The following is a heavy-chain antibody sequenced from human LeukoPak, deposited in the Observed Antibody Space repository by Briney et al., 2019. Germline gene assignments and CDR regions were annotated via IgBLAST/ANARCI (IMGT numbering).Heavy chain of an antibody. D-gene: IGHD2-15*01. V-gene: IGHV3-33*01. J-gene: IGHJ6*02. CDR1: GFTFSSYG. CDR3: ARDDCSGGSCYWGYYYYYGMDV. CDR2: IWYDGSNK. Sequence: GRSLRLSCAASGFTFSSYGMHWVRQAPGKGLEWVAVIWYDGSNKYYADSMKGRFTISRDNSKNTLYLQMNSLRAEDTAVYYCARDDCSGGSCYWGYYYYYGMDVWGQGTTVTVSS.